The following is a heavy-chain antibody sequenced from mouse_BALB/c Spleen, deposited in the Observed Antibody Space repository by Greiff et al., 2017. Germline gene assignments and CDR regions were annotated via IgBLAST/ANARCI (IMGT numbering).Heavy chain of an antibody. Sequence: EVKLMESGGGLVQPGGSMKLSCVASGFTFSNYWMNWVRQSPEKGLEWVAEIRLKSNNYATHYAESVKGRFTISRDDSKSSVYLQMNNLRAEDTGIYYCTRGDYWGQGTSVTVSS. CDR3: TRGDY. J-gene: IGHJ4*01. CDR1: GFTFSNYW. V-gene: IGHV6-6*02. CDR2: IRLKSNNYAT.